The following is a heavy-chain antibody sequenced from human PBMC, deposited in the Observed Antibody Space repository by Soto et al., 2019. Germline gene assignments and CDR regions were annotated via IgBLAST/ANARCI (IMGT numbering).Heavy chain of an antibody. V-gene: IGHV2-5*02. J-gene: IGHJ4*02. CDR2: IYWDDSY. CDR3: APKGYGDYPLDY. Sequence: QITLKESGPTLVKPTQTLTLTCTFSGFSLSTSGVGVGWIRQPPGKALEWLAVIYWDDSYDYSPSLRSRLTTXKXXSKNQVVLTMTNRDPVDTATYYCAPKGYGDYPLDYWGQGTLVTVSS. CDR1: GFSLSTSGVG. D-gene: IGHD4-17*01.